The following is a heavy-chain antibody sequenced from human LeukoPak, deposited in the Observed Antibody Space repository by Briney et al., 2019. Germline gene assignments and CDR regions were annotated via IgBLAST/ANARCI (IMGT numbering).Heavy chain of an antibody. CDR1: GFTFSSYS. CDR3: AKDRGALAKYYFDY. Sequence: GGSLRLSCAASGFTFSSYSMNWVRQAPGKGLEWISYITTSGGAKNYADSVKGRFTISRDNAENSLYLQMNSLRAEDTAVYYCAKDRGALAKYYFDYWGQGTLVTVSS. J-gene: IGHJ4*02. D-gene: IGHD5-12*01. CDR2: ITTSGGAK. V-gene: IGHV3-48*01.